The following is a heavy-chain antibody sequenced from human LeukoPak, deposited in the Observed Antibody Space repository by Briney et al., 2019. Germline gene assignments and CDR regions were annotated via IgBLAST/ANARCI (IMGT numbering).Heavy chain of an antibody. J-gene: IGHJ6*04. CDR1: GFPFSSYG. CDR3: ARDFCGGDCYSRSTYMDV. CDR2: VSPRSSTI. D-gene: IGHD2-21*02. V-gene: IGHV3-48*01. Sequence: PGGSLRLSCAASGFPFSSYGMNWVRQAPGRGLEWVSYVSPRSSTIYHADSVKGRFTISRDNAKNSLYLQMNSLRAEDTAVYYCARDFCGGDCYSRSTYMDVWGKGTTVTVSS.